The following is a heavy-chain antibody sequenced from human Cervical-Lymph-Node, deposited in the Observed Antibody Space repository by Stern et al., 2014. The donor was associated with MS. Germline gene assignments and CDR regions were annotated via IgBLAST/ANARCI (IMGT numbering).Heavy chain of an antibody. CDR1: GYTFASNY. CDR2: INPRGGST. D-gene: IGHD3-10*01. J-gene: IGHJ3*02. Sequence: QMQLVQSGAAVKEPGASGKVSCKASGYTFASNYIHWVRQARGQGLEWMGVINPRGGSTSYALKFQDRVTMTRDTSTSTVYMELSSLRFEDTAMYYCSRGVLGHDASDIWGQGTMVSVSA. V-gene: IGHV1-46*03. CDR3: SRGVLGHDASDI.